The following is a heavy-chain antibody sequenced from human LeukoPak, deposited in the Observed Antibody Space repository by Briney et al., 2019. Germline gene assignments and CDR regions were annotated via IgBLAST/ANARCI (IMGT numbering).Heavy chain of an antibody. CDR3: ARGQSGSGAYYYYYYMDV. CDR1: GGTFSSYA. CDR2: IIPIFGTA. D-gene: IGHD3-10*01. V-gene: IGHV1-69*13. J-gene: IGHJ6*03. Sequence: SVKVSCKASGGTFSSYAISWVRQAPGQGLEWMGGIIPIFGTANYAQKFQGRVTITADESTSTAYMELSSLRSEDTAVYYCARGQSGSGAYYYYYYMDVWGKGTTVTVSS.